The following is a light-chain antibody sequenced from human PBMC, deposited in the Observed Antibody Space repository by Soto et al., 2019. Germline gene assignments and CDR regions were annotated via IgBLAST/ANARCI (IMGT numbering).Light chain of an antibody. CDR1: KSVISY. CDR3: QQRRKWPYIT. V-gene: IGKV3-11*01. J-gene: IGKJ5*01. CDR2: DAS. Sequence: EILLTQSPATLAWSPWERATLSCRARKSVISYLAWYQQNPGQAPRILIYDASNRATGIPARCSGSGSGTDFTLTNSSLEHDDLVVYYCQQRRKWPYITFGQGTRREI.